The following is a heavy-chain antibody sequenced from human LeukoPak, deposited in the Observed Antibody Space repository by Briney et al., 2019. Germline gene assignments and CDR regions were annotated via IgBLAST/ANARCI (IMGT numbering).Heavy chain of an antibody. CDR2: ISSSGRTI. CDR1: GFTFSSYE. J-gene: IGHJ4*02. CDR3: ARGKSGFSP. D-gene: IGHD3-3*01. V-gene: IGHV3-48*03. Sequence: QPGGSLRLSCAASGFTFSSYEMNWVRQAPGKGLEWVSYISSSGRTIYYADSVKGRFTISRDNAKNSLYLQVNSLRDEDTAVYYCARGKSGFSPWGQGTLVTVSS.